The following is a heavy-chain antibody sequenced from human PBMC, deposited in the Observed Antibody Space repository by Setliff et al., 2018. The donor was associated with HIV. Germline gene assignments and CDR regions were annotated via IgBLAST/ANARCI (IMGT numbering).Heavy chain of an antibody. J-gene: IGHJ4*02. CDR3: ARDPPGSGFHLDY. D-gene: IGHD5-12*01. Sequence: PGGSLRLSCAASGFTFSSYAMHWVRQAPGKGLEWVAVISYDGSNKYYADSVKGRLTISRDNSKNTLYLQMNSLRAEDTAVYCCARDPPGSGFHLDYWGQGTPVTVSS. V-gene: IGHV3-30*04. CDR1: GFTFSSYA. CDR2: ISYDGSNK.